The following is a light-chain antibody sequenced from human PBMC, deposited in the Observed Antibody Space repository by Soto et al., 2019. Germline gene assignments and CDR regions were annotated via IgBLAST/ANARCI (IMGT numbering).Light chain of an antibody. CDR1: QSITNY. V-gene: IGKV3-11*01. J-gene: IGKJ5*01. Sequence: ETVLTQSPATLSLSPGERATLSCRTSQSITNYLAWYQQKPGQAPRLLIYAASKRATSIPARFSGGGSGTDFTLTISSLEPEDFAVYYCQQRSNWPSTFGQGTRLEIK. CDR2: AAS. CDR3: QQRSNWPST.